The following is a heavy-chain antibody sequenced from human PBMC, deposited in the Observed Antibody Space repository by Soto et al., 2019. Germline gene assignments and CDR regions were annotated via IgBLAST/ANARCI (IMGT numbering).Heavy chain of an antibody. CDR2: IYTAGSA. Sequence: PGGSLRLSCAAPGFTVRNYHMNWVRRAPGEGLEWVSVIYTAGSADFADSVKGRFSISRDDSKNTLYLQMSSLRAEDTAVYYCAKDRVPVLLWFGESNFDYWGQGTLVTVSS. CDR1: GFTVRNYH. CDR3: AKDRVPVLLWFGESNFDY. J-gene: IGHJ4*02. V-gene: IGHV3-66*01. D-gene: IGHD3-10*01.